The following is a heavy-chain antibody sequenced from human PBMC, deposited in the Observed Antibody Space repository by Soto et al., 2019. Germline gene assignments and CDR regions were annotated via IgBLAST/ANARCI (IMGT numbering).Heavy chain of an antibody. CDR1: GGTFSSYA. V-gene: IGHV1-69*06. CDR2: IIPIFGTA. D-gene: IGHD3-3*01. Sequence: QVQLVQSGAEVKKPGSSVKVSCKASGGTFSSYAISWVRQAPGQGLEWMGGIIPIFGTANYAKKFQGRVTITADKATSTAYMELSSLRAEDTAVYYCASPTSEWLPPARDYYYGMDVWGQGTTVTVSS. CDR3: ASPTSEWLPPARDYYYGMDV. J-gene: IGHJ6*02.